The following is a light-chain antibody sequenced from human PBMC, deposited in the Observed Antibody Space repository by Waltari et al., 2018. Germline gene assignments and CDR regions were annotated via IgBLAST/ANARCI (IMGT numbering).Light chain of an antibody. J-gene: IGKJ2*01. V-gene: IGKV4-1*01. CDR1: QSVLYSSNNKNY. CDR2: WAS. Sequence: DIVMTQSPDSLAVFLGERATINCKSSQSVLYSSNNKNYLAWYQQKSGQPPKLLIYWASTRESGVPDRFSGSGSWTDFTLTISSLQAEDVAVYYCQQYYSTPPAFGQGTKLEIK. CDR3: QQYYSTPPA.